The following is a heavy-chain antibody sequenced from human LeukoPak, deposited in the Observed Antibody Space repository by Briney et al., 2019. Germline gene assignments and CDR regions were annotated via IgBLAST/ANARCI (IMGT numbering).Heavy chain of an antibody. CDR2: IRSSSSYI. V-gene: IGHV3-21*01. CDR3: AREEGYIAVAGTGVGY. J-gene: IGHJ4*02. Sequence: GGSLRLSCAASGFTFSSYSMNWVRQAPGKGLEWVSSIRSSSSYIYYADSVKGRFTISRDNAKNSLYLQMNSLRAEDTAVYYCAREEGYIAVAGTGVGYWGQGTLVTVSS. CDR1: GFTFSSYS. D-gene: IGHD6-19*01.